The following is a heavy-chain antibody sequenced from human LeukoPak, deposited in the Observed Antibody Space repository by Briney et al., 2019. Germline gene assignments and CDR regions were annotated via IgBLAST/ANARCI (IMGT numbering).Heavy chain of an antibody. CDR3: ARLITAFQAFDS. CDR1: GGSISSGSYY. CDR2: ISTSGST. D-gene: IGHD3-16*01. Sequence: SETLSLTCTVSGGSISSGSYYWTWIRQPAGKGLEWVGRISTSGSTNYNPSLKSRLTISIDTSKNQFSLRLSSVTAADTAVYYCARLITAFQAFDSWGQGTLVTVSS. V-gene: IGHV4-61*02. J-gene: IGHJ4*02.